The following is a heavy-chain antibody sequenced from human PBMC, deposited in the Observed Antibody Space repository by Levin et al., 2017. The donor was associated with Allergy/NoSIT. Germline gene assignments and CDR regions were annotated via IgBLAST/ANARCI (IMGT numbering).Heavy chain of an antibody. Sequence: GGSLRLSCAASGFTVSSNYMSWVRQAPGKGLEWVSVIYSGGSTYYADSVKGRFTISRDNSKNTLYLQMNSLRAEDTAVYYCAREGPRGYSGYGDAFDIWGQGTMVTVSS. J-gene: IGHJ3*02. CDR2: IYSGGST. D-gene: IGHD5-12*01. CDR1: GFTVSSNY. V-gene: IGHV3-66*01. CDR3: AREGPRGYSGYGDAFDI.